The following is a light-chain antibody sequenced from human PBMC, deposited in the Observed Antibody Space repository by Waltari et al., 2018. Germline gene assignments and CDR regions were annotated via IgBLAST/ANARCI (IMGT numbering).Light chain of an antibody. CDR3: QQYGSFT. Sequence: EIVLTQSPGTLSLSPGERATLSCRASQSVSSSYLAWYQQTPGQAPRLLIYGASSRATGIPDMFSGSGSGTDFTLTISRLEPEDFAVYYCQQYGSFTFGGGTKVEIK. CDR1: QSVSSSY. V-gene: IGKV3-20*01. CDR2: GAS. J-gene: IGKJ4*01.